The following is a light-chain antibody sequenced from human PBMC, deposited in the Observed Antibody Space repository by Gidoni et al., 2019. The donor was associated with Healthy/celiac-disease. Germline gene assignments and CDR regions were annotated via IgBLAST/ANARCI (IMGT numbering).Light chain of an antibody. Sequence: EIVLTQSPATLSVSPGERATLSCRASQSVSSNLAWYQQTPGQAPSLLIYGASTRATGIPARFSGSGSGTEFTLTISSLQSEDFAVYYCQQYHNWPPITFGQGTRLEIK. CDR2: GAS. V-gene: IGKV3-15*01. J-gene: IGKJ5*01. CDR1: QSVSSN. CDR3: QQYHNWPPIT.